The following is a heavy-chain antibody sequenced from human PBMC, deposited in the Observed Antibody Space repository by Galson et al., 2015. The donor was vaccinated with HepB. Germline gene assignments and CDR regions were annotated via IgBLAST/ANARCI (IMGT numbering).Heavy chain of an antibody. CDR1: GGSISSGGYY. D-gene: IGHD2-8*01. J-gene: IGHJ1*01. CDR2: IYYSGNT. CDR3: ARAQYCSNGVCYSGNHFQH. V-gene: IGHV4-31*03. Sequence: TLSLTCTVSGGSISSGGYYWSWIRQHPGKGLEWIGYIYYSGNTYYNPSLKSRVTISVDTSKNQFSLKLSSVTAADTAVYYCARAQYCSNGVCYSGNHFQHWGQGTLVTVSS.